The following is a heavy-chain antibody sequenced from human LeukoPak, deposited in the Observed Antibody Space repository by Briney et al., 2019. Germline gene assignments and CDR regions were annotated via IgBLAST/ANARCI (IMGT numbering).Heavy chain of an antibody. CDR2: ISGSGEST. V-gene: IGHV3-23*01. CDR1: GITFSSYA. D-gene: IGHD1-26*01. Sequence: GGSLRLSCEASGITFSSYAMIWVRQAPGKGLEWVSGISGSGESTYYADSVKGRFTISRDNSKNTLHLQMNSLRAEDTAVHYCAKAPSGSYLNAFHIWGQGTMVTVSS. CDR3: AKAPSGSYLNAFHI. J-gene: IGHJ3*02.